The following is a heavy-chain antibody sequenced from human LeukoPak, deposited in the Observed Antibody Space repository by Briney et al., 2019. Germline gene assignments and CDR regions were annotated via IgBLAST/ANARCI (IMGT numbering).Heavy chain of an antibody. Sequence: ASVKVSCKASGYTFTSYDINWVRQATGQGLEWMGWINPNSGGTNYAQKLQGRVTMTRDTSISTAYMELSRLRSDDTAVYYCARRRNQRGFAPWGRGPRVTVPS. CDR2: INPNSGGT. CDR3: ARRRNQRGFAP. CDR1: GYTFTSYD. V-gene: IGHV1-2*02. J-gene: IGHJ5*02. D-gene: IGHD2-2*01.